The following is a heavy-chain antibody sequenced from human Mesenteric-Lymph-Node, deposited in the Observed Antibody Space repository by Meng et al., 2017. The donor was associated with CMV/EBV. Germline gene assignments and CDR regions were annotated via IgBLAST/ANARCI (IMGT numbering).Heavy chain of an antibody. CDR3: AGDRIYGGNSGRYGMDV. D-gene: IGHD4-23*01. Sequence: GESLKISCAASGFTVSSNYMSWVRQAPGKGLEWVSVIYSGGSTYYADSVKGRFTISRDNSKNTQYLQMNSLRAEDAAVYYCAGDRIYGGNSGRYGMDVWGQGTTVTVSS. CDR1: GFTVSSNY. V-gene: IGHV3-66*02. CDR2: IYSGGST. J-gene: IGHJ6*02.